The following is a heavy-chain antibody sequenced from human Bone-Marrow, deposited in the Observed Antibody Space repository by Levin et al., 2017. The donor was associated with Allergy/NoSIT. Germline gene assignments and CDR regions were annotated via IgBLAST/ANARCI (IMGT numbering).Heavy chain of an antibody. V-gene: IGHV3-30*18. CDR2: ISYDGTNE. D-gene: IGHD5-12*01. CDR3: AKEAICGDIMTTGLAGGMDV. J-gene: IGHJ6*02. CDR1: GFTFGNYG. Sequence: GGSLRLSCEASGFTFGNYGMHWVRQAPGKGLECVAFISYDGTNEYYVDSVRGRFTISRDFSKNTLFLQMNSLSDDDTAVYYCAKEAICGDIMTTGLAGGMDVWGQGSTVTVPS.